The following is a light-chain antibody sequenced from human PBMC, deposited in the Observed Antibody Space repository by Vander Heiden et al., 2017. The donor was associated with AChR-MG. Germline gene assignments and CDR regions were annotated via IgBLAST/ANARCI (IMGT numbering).Light chain of an antibody. V-gene: IGKV2-28*01. CDR3: SQNVQAALT. Sequence: DFVMTQSPLSLLVTPGEPATIPCRCSQSLLYSNGYNYLDWYLQKPGQAPQILVDLGSNRAPGVPDRFRRTGSGTDFTLKISRVEAEDVRVYYCSQNVQAALTFAPEAKLGI. CDR1: QSLLYSNGYNY. CDR2: LGS. J-gene: IGKJ2*01.